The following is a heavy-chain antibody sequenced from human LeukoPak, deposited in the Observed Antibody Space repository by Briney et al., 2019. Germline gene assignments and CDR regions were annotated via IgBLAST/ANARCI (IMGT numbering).Heavy chain of an antibody. D-gene: IGHD4-23*01. CDR3: SKEKSTVLTPGVDY. J-gene: IGHJ4*02. V-gene: IGHV3-7*01. CDR2: IKQDGSEK. Sequence: GGSLRLSCAAPGFTFSSYWMSWVRQAPGKGLEWVANIKQDGSEKYYVDSVKGRFTISRDNAKNSLYLQMNSLRAEDTAVYYCSKEKSTVLTPGVDYWGQGTLVTVSS. CDR1: GFTFSSYW.